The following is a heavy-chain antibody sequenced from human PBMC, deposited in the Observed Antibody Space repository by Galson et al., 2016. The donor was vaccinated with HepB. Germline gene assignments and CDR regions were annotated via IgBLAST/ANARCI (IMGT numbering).Heavy chain of an antibody. CDR3: AHTPYYYDSSRFDH. D-gene: IGHD3-22*01. CDR1: GFSLSTSSVG. V-gene: IGHV2-5*02. CDR2: IYWDDDK. J-gene: IGHJ4*02. Sequence: PALVKPTQTLTLTCTFSGFSLSTSSVGVGWIHQPPGKALEWLALIYWDDDKRYNPSLKSRLTITKGTSKNHVVLTMTNMDPADTATYFCAHTPYYYDSSRFDHWGQGTLVTVSS.